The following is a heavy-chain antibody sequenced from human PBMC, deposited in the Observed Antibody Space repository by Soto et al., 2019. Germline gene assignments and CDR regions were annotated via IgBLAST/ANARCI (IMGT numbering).Heavy chain of an antibody. CDR2: VNNNGNT. CDR1: GGSVSGYH. J-gene: IGHJ4*02. V-gene: IGHV4-59*02. CDR3: ARDTSYYFDN. Sequence: TSETLSLTCNVSGGSVSGYHWSWIRQPPGKVLEWIGYVNNNGNTDYNPSLESRVTISVDTSRNQISLYLTSVTAADTAIYYCARDTSYYFDNWGQGTLVTVSS.